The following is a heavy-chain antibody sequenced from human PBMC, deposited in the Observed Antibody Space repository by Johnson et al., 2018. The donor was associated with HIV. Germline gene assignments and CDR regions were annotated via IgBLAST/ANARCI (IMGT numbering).Heavy chain of an antibody. CDR1: GFTFSSYG. D-gene: IGHD3-22*01. CDR3: ARGNITMIVGTSYAFDI. Sequence: QVQLVESGGGVVQPGGSLRLSCAASGFTFSSYGMHWVRQAPGKGLEWVAFIRYDGSNKYYADSVKGRFPISRDNSKNTLYLQMGSLRAEDMAVYYCARGNITMIVGTSYAFDIWGQGTMVTVSS. CDR2: IRYDGSNK. V-gene: IGHV3-30*02. J-gene: IGHJ3*02.